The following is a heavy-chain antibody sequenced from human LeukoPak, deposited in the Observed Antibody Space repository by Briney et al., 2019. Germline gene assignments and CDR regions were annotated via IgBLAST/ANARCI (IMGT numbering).Heavy chain of an antibody. J-gene: IGHJ4*02. D-gene: IGHD6-13*01. CDR2: ISSSSSYT. CDR1: GFTFSDYY. Sequence: GGSLRLSCAASGFTFSDYYMSWIRQAPGKGLEWVSYISSSSSYTSYADSVKGRFTISRDNAKDSLYLEMSRLRDDDTAMYYCATGASGSWDFGGQGTLVTVSS. V-gene: IGHV3-11*05. CDR3: ATGASGSWDF.